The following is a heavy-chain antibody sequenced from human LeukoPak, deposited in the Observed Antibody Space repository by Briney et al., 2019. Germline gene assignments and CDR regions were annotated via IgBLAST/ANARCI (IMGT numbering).Heavy chain of an antibody. J-gene: IGHJ4*02. CDR3: ARDQTYSGSGIYTYFDY. D-gene: IGHD3-10*01. CDR2: IHYTGNT. Sequence: PSETLSLTCTVSGGSIGGSSSHWAWIRQSPGKGLEWIGSIHYTGNTYYNPSLRSRVTISADTSKNHFSLKLTSVTAADTAVYYCARDQTYSGSGIYTYFDYWGQGILVTVSS. V-gene: IGHV4-39*02. CDR1: GGSIGGSSSH.